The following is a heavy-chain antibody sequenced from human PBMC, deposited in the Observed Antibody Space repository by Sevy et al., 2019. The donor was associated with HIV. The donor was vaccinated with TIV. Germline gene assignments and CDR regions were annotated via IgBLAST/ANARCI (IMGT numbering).Heavy chain of an antibody. CDR3: TTWGIIPMAAQGYYYYMGV. J-gene: IGHJ6*03. CDR1: GFTFSNAW. CDR2: IKSKTDGGTT. Sequence: GGSLRLSCAASGFTFSNAWMSWVRQAPGKGLEWVGRIKSKTDGGTTDYASPVKGRFTISRDDSKNTLYLQMNSLKTEDTAVYSCTTWGIIPMAAQGYYYYMGVWGKGTTVTVSS. D-gene: IGHD6-19*01. V-gene: IGHV3-15*01.